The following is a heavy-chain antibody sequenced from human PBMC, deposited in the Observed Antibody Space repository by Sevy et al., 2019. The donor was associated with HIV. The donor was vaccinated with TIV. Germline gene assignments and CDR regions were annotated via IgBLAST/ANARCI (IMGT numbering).Heavy chain of an antibody. CDR3: AKDASRVTMVQGTMDV. V-gene: IGHV3-23*01. D-gene: IGHD3-10*01. CDR1: GFTFSSYA. CDR2: ISGSGGST. Sequence: GGSLRLSCAASGFTFSSYAMSWVRQAPGKGLEWASAISGSGGSTYYADSVKGRFTISRDNSKNTLYLQMNSLRAEDTAVYYCAKDASRVTMVQGTMDVWGQWTTVTVSS. J-gene: IGHJ6*02.